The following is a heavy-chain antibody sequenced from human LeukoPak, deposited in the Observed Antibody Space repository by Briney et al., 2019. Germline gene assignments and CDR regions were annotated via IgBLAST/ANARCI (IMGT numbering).Heavy chain of an antibody. CDR2: ISGSGGTT. CDR1: GFTSTIHT. J-gene: IGHJ4*02. V-gene: IGHV3-23*01. Sequence: PRGSLRPSCAPSGFTSTIHTITWGRPAPGGGLERVSAISGSGGTTYYADSVKGRFTISRDNSKNTLYLQMNSLRREDTAIYYCAKDFDVHSNGCRGYFDYWGQGTLVTVSS. CDR3: AKDFDVHSNGCRGYFDY. D-gene: IGHD6-19*01.